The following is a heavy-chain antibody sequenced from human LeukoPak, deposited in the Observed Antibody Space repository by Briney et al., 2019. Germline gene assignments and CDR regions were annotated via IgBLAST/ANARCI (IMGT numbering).Heavy chain of an antibody. J-gene: IGHJ4*02. CDR3: ARATTVWRYYFDY. V-gene: IGHV3-7*04. CDR2: IKQDGSEK. Sequence: PGGSLRLSCAASGFTFSNYGMTWVRQAPGKGLEWVANIKQDGSEKYYVDSVKGRFTISRDNAKNSLYLQMNSLRAEDMAVYYCARATTVWRYYFDYWGQGTLVTVSS. D-gene: IGHD4-17*01. CDR1: GFTFSNYG.